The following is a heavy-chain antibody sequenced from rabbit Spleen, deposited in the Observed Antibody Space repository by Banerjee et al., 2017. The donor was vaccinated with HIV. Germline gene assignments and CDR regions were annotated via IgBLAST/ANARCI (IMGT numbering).Heavy chain of an antibody. Sequence: QSLEESGGGLVQPEGSPTLTCTASGFSFSSSYYMCWVRQAPGKGPEWIACIDSGSSGFTYFANWAKGRFTISKTSSTTVTLQMTSLTAADTATYFCARDAASSFSSYGMDLWGPGTLVTVS. CDR1: GFSFSSSYY. CDR3: ARDAASSFSSYGMDL. J-gene: IGHJ6*01. CDR2: IDSGSSGFT. D-gene: IGHD8-1*01. V-gene: IGHV1S40*01.